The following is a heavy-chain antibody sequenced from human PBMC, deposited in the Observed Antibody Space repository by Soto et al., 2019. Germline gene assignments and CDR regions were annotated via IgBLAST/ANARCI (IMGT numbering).Heavy chain of an antibody. J-gene: IGHJ2*01. CDR2: FDPEDGET. Sequence: QVQLVESGAEVKKPGASVKVSCKVSGYTLTELSMHWVRQAPGKGLEWMGGFDPEDGETIYAQKFQGRVTMTEDTSTDTAYMVLSSLRSEDTAVYYCATNRFSYSSVWSDWYFDLWCRGTLLTVSS. V-gene: IGHV1-24*01. CDR1: GYTLTELS. CDR3: ATNRFSYSSVWSDWYFDL. D-gene: IGHD6-19*01.